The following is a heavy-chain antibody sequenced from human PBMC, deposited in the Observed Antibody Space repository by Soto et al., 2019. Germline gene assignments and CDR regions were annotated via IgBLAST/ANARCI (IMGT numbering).Heavy chain of an antibody. D-gene: IGHD3-9*01. CDR1: GFTFGDYA. V-gene: IGHV3-49*03. CDR2: IRSKAYGGTT. Sequence: PGGSLRLSCTASGFTFGDYAMSWFRQAPGKGLEWVGFIRSKAYGGTTEYAASVKGRFTISRDDSKSIAYLQMNSLKTEDTAVNYCTRDRESERYFDWFHFDYWGQGTLVTVSS. J-gene: IGHJ4*02. CDR3: TRDRESERYFDWFHFDY.